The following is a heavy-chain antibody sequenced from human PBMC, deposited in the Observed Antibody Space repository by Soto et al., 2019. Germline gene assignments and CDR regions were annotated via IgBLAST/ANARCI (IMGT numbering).Heavy chain of an antibody. J-gene: IGHJ5*02. CDR2: INAGNGNT. Sequence: ASVKVSCKASGYTFTSYAMHWVRQAPGQRLEWMGWINAGNGNTKYSQKFQGRVTITRDTSASTAYMELSSLRSEDTAVYYCARDSNDYGVGWFDPWGQGTLVTVSS. CDR1: GYTFTSYA. V-gene: IGHV1-3*01. CDR3: ARDSNDYGVGWFDP. D-gene: IGHD4-17*01.